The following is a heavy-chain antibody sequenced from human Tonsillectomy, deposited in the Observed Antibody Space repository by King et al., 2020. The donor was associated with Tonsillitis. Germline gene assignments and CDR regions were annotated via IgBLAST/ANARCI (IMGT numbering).Heavy chain of an antibody. V-gene: IGHV3-64D*06. CDR3: VKEQGYCSSTSCYITRLGMDV. CDR1: GFTFSSYA. Sequence: QLVQSGGGLVQPGGSLRLSCSASGFTFSSYAMNWVRQAPGKGLEYVAAISSNGGGTYYADSVKGRFTISRDNSKNTLYLQMSSLRAEDTAVYYCVKEQGYCSSTSCYITRLGMDVWGQGTTVTVSS. D-gene: IGHD2-2*01. CDR2: ISSNGGGT. J-gene: IGHJ6*02.